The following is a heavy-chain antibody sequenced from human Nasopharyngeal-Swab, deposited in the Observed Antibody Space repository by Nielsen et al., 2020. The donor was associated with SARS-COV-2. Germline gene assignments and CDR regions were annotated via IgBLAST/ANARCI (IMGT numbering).Heavy chain of an antibody. CDR2: FDPEDGET. CDR3: ATDYALGGATTVDY. D-gene: IGHD1-26*01. CDR1: GYTFTSYA. J-gene: IGHJ4*02. Sequence: ASVKVSCKASGYTFTSYAMHWVRQAPGQRLEWMGGFDPEDGETIYAQKFQGRVTMTEDTSTDTAYMELSSLRSEDTAVYYCATDYALGGATTVDYWGQGTLVTVSS. V-gene: IGHV1-24*01.